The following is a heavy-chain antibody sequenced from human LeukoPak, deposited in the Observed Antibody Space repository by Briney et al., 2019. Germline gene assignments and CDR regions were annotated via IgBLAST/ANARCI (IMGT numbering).Heavy chain of an antibody. J-gene: IGHJ4*02. CDR3: ARDFRGGARAFDY. D-gene: IGHD3-16*01. CDR1: GFTVSSNY. V-gene: IGHV3-66*02. Sequence: GGSLRLSCAASGFTVSSNYMTWVRQAPGKGLEWVSVIYSGGSTYYADSVKGRFTISRDNSKNTLYLQMNSLRAEDTAVYYCARDFRGGARAFDYWGQGTLVTVSS. CDR2: IYSGGST.